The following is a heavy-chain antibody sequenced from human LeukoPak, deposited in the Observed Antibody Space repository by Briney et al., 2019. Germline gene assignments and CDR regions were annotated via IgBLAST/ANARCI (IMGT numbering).Heavy chain of an antibody. V-gene: IGHV3-20*04. D-gene: IGHD2-15*01. CDR2: INWNGGST. Sequence: GGSLRLSCAASGFTFDDYGMSWVRQAPGKGLEWVSGINWNGGSTGYADSVKGRFTISRDNSKNTLYLQMNSLRAEDTAVYYCARDLGYCSGGSCSRAAYWGQGTLVTVSS. CDR3: ARDLGYCSGGSCSRAAY. J-gene: IGHJ4*02. CDR1: GFTFDDYG.